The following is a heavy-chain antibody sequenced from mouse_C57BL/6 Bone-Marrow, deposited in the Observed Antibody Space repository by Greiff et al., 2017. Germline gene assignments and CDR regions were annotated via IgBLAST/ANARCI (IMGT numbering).Heavy chain of an antibody. J-gene: IGHJ4*01. Sequence: EVQLQQSGPELVKPGASVKMSCKASGYPFTDYNMHWVKQSHGKSLEWIGYINPNNGGTSYNQKFKGKATLTVNKSSSTAYMELRSLTSEDSAVYYCAYYYGSSYVESYYAMDYWGQGTSVTVSS. CDR2: INPNNGGT. V-gene: IGHV1-22*01. CDR1: GYPFTDYN. D-gene: IGHD1-1*01. CDR3: AYYYGSSYVESYYAMDY.